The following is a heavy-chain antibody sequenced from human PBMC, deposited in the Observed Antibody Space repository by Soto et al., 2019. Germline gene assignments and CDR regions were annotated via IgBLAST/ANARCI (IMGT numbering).Heavy chain of an antibody. D-gene: IGHD3-22*01. V-gene: IGHV1-18*01. CDR1: GYTFTSYG. CDR3: ARGGYYDSSGTRNYHYYGMNV. Sequence: QVQLVQSGAEVKKPGASVKVSCKASGYTFTSYGINWVRQAPGQGLEWLGWISPYDGYTNYAQILQGRVYMTTDTSTKAAYMGLRSLRSDETAMYYCARGGYYDSSGTRNYHYYGMNVWGQGTTVTVSS. CDR2: ISPYDGYT. J-gene: IGHJ6*02.